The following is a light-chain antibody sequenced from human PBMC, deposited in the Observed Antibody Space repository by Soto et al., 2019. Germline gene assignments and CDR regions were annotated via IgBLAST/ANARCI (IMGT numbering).Light chain of an antibody. V-gene: IGLV1-44*01. J-gene: IGLJ1*01. CDR2: RDN. CDR3: AARDDSLTDYL. Sequence: QSVLTQPPSASGTPGQRVTIPCSGSSSNIGNNNVNWYQQVPGTAPKLLIYRDNQRPSGVPDRFSGSKSGTSASLAISGLQSEDEADYYCAARDDSLTDYLFGPGTKLTVL. CDR1: SSNIGNNN.